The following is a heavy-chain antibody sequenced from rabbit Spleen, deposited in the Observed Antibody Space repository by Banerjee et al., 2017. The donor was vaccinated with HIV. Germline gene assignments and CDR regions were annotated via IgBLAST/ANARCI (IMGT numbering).Heavy chain of an antibody. D-gene: IGHD4-2*01. Sequence: QSLEESGGDLVKPGASLTLTCTASGFSFSSGYYMCWVRQAPGKGLEWIGCIYNGDGSTYYATWVNGRFTISKTSSTTVTLQMTSLTVADTATYFCAGGYGDVGYAGALNFWGPGTLVTVS. CDR1: GFSFSSGYY. J-gene: IGHJ4*01. CDR2: IYNGDGST. CDR3: AGGYGDVGYAGALNF. V-gene: IGHV1S40*01.